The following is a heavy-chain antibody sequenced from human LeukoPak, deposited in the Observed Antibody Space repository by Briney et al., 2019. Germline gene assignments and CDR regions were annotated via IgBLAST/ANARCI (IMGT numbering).Heavy chain of an antibody. CDR1: GGPISSYY. CDR2: INTSGST. Sequence: SETLSLTCTVSGGPISSYYWSWIRQPAGKGLEWIGRINTSGSTNYNPSLKSRVTMSVDTSKNQFSLKLSSVTAADTAVYYCARDDSTYSSSRGYYYYGMDVWGQGTTVTVSS. D-gene: IGHD6-6*01. CDR3: ARDDSTYSSSRGYYYYGMDV. V-gene: IGHV4-4*07. J-gene: IGHJ6*02.